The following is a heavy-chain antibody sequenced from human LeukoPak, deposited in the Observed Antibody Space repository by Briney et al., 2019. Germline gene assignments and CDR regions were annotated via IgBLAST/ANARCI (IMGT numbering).Heavy chain of an antibody. D-gene: IGHD3-22*01. CDR2: IIPNLGMA. J-gene: IGHJ4*02. Sequence: SVKVSCKASGGTFSNDAISWVRQAPGQGLEWMGRIIPNLGMALYAQKFKGRVTITADKSPSTAYMELSSLTSEDTAVYFCARGVVYYDSSGYYYPFDYWGQGTLVTVSS. V-gene: IGHV1-69*04. CDR1: GGTFSNDA. CDR3: ARGVVYYDSSGYYYPFDY.